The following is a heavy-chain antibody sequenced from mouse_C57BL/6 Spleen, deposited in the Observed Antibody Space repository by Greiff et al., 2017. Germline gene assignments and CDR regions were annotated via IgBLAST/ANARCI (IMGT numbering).Heavy chain of an antibody. Sequence: EVQLVESGGGLVKPGGSLKLSCAASGFTFSDYGMHWVRQAPEKGLEWVAYISSGSSTIYYADTVKGRFTISRDNAKNTLFLQMTSLRSEDTAMYYCARILCKDYYAMDYWGQGTSVTVSS. V-gene: IGHV5-17*01. CDR2: ISSGSSTI. CDR1: GFTFSDYG. CDR3: ARILCKDYYAMDY. J-gene: IGHJ4*01.